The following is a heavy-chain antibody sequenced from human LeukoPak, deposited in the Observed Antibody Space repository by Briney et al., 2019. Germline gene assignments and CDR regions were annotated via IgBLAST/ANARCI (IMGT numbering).Heavy chain of an antibody. CDR3: ARLSPILTYYDILTGYIIPYYYYYYMDV. CDR1: GGSISSSSYY. D-gene: IGHD3-9*01. V-gene: IGHV4-39*07. J-gene: IGHJ6*03. Sequence: KTSETLSLTCTVSGGSISSSSYYWGWIRQPPGKGLEWIGSIYYSGSTYYNPSLKSRVTISVDTSKNQFSLKLSSVTAADTAVYYCARLSPILTYYDILTGYIIPYYYYYYMDVWGKGTTVTVSS. CDR2: IYYSGST.